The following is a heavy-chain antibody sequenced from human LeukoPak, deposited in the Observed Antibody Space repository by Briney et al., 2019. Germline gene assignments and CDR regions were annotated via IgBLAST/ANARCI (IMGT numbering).Heavy chain of an antibody. CDR2: IYTSGST. D-gene: IGHD3-3*01. CDR3: ARDRGDFWRGPLQIDY. Sequence: SETLSLTCTVSGGSISSYYWSWIRQPAGKGLEWIGRIYTSGSTNYNPSLKSRVTMSGDTSKNQFSLKLSSVTAADTAVYYCARDRGDFWRGPLQIDYWGQGTLVTVSS. J-gene: IGHJ4*02. CDR1: GGSISSYY. V-gene: IGHV4-4*07.